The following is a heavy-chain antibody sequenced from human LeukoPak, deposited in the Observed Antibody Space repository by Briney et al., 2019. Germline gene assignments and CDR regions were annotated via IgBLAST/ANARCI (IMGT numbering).Heavy chain of an antibody. CDR3: ARGKTGTPLFGY. CDR2: IKEDGSGK. CDR1: GFTFSSYW. Sequence: GGSLRLSCAASGFTFSSYWMSWVRQSPGKGLEWVANIKEDGSGKYYVDSVKGRFTISRDNAKNSLYLQVDSLRVEDTAVYYCARGKTGTPLFGYWGQGTLVTVSS. J-gene: IGHJ4*02. D-gene: IGHD1-1*01. V-gene: IGHV3-7*01.